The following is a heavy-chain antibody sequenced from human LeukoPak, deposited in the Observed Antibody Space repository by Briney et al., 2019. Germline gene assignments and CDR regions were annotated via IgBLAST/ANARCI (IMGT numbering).Heavy chain of an antibody. Sequence: GASVKVSCKASGYTFTGYYMHWVRQAPGQGLEWMGWINPNSGGTNYAQKFQGRVTMTRDTSISTAYMELSSLRSEDTAVYYCARGGKRYDILTGFDYWGQGTLVTVSS. CDR3: ARGGKRYDILTGFDY. CDR1: GYTFTGYY. J-gene: IGHJ4*02. D-gene: IGHD3-9*01. CDR2: INPNSGGT. V-gene: IGHV1-2*02.